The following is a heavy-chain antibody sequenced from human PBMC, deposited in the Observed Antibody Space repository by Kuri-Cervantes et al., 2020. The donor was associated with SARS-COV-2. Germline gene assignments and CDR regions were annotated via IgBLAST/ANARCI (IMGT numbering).Heavy chain of an antibody. CDR2: IIPIFGTA. CDR3: AREGAGTLYTSRYYGMDV. D-gene: IGHD3-10*01. V-gene: IGHV1-69*06. J-gene: IGHJ6*02. CDR1: GGTFSSYA. Sequence: AVKVSCKASGGTFSSYAISWVRQAPGQGLEWMGGIIPIFGTANYAQKFQGRVTITADKSTSTDYMELSSLRSEDTAVYYCAREGAGTLYTSRYYGMDVWGQGTTVTVSS.